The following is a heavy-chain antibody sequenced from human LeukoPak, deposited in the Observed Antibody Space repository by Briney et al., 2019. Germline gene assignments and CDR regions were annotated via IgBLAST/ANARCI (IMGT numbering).Heavy chain of an antibody. J-gene: IGHJ4*02. V-gene: IGHV3-30*18. Sequence: GRSLRLSCAASGFTFSSYGMHWVRQAPGKGLEWVAVISYDGSNKYYADSVKGRFTISRDNSKNTLYLQMNSLRAEDTAVYYCAKPPYGILTGFDSWGQGTLVTVSS. D-gene: IGHD3-9*01. CDR3: AKPPYGILTGFDS. CDR2: ISYDGSNK. CDR1: GFTFSSYG.